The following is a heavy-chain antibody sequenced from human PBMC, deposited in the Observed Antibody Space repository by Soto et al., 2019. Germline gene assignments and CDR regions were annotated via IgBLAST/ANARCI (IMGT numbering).Heavy chain of an antibody. J-gene: IGHJ4*02. D-gene: IGHD5-12*01. CDR3: AKDAVYNDGLWLVAN. V-gene: IGHV1-8*01. CDR1: GYTFTSYD. Sequence: QVQLVQSGAEVKKPGASVKVSCKASGYTFTSYDINWVRQATGQGLEWMGLMNPNTGNRGYAQRYQGRVTMTRNTAISTAYMELSSLRSEDTAVYYCAKDAVYNDGLWLVANWGQGTLVTVSS. CDR2: MNPNTGNR.